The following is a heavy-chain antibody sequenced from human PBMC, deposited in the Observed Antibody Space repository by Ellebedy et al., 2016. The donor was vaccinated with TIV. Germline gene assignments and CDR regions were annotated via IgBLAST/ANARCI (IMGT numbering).Heavy chain of an antibody. D-gene: IGHD3-16*01. V-gene: IGHV3-64D*09. J-gene: IGHJ5*01. CDR1: GFIFSNYA. CDR3: VKDRVVMVTGWFDS. CDR2: ISTNGGTT. Sequence: PGGSLRLSCSASGFIFSNYAMHWVRQAPGKGLEYVSAISTNGGTTYYADSVKGRFTISRDNSKNTLYLQMSSLRAEDTAFYYCVKDRVVMVTGWFDSWGQGTLVTVSS.